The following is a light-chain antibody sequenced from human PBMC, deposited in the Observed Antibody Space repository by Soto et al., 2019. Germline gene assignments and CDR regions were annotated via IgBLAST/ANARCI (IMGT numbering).Light chain of an antibody. Sequence: IQMTQSQSSLSASIGDSVIITCRASQDIGTYLNWYQHKPGKAPKHLIYAASSLQTGVPSRFTGSGSGTEFTLTIDSLQPEDFATYYCQQSYTTPRITFGQGTRPEI. J-gene: IGKJ5*01. CDR1: QDIGTY. CDR3: QQSYTTPRIT. CDR2: AAS. V-gene: IGKV1-39*01.